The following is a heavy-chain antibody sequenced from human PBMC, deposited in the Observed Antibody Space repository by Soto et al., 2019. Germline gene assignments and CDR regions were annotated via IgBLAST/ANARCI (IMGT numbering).Heavy chain of an antibody. V-gene: IGHV4-39*01. J-gene: IGHJ6*02. D-gene: IGHD3-10*01. Sequence: SETLSLTCTVSGGSVSSTRYYWDWIRQPPGKGLEWIGNIYYTGSTYYSPSLKSRVTISVDTSKNQFSLKLSSVTAADTAVYYCARGGVLLWFGELALDYYYGMDVWGQGTTVTVSS. CDR3: ARGGVLLWFGELALDYYYGMDV. CDR1: GGSVSSTRYY. CDR2: IYYTGST.